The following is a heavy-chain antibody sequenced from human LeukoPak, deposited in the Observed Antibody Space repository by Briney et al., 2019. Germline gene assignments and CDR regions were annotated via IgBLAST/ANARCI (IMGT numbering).Heavy chain of an antibody. J-gene: IGHJ4*02. Sequence: GGSLRLSCAGSGFTFSSYAMSWVRQAPGKGLEWVSTISGSGGAGTYYADSVKGRFTISRDNSKNTLYLQMNSLRAEDTAVYYCASRATAMADFDYWGQGTLVTVSS. V-gene: IGHV3-23*01. D-gene: IGHD5-18*01. CDR2: ISGSGGAGT. CDR1: GFTFSSYA. CDR3: ASRATAMADFDY.